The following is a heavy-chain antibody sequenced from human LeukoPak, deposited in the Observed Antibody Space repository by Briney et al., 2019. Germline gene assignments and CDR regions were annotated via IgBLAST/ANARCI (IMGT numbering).Heavy chain of an antibody. J-gene: IGHJ4*02. CDR3: ARRGIAVAGTLPLIDY. CDR1: GYTFTGYY. CDR2: INPNSGGT. Sequence: ASVKVSCKASGYTFTGYYMHWVRQAPGQGLDWMGRINPNSGGTNYAQKFQGRVTMTRDTSISTAYMELSRLRSDDTAVYYCARRGIAVAGTLPLIDYWGQGTLVTVSS. D-gene: IGHD6-19*01. V-gene: IGHV1-2*06.